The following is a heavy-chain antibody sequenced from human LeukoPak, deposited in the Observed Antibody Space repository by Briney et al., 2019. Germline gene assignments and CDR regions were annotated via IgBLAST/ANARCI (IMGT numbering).Heavy chain of an antibody. D-gene: IGHD3-22*01. CDR2: IYYSGST. CDR3: ARVVVVRQYNWFDP. J-gene: IGHJ5*02. Sequence: SETLSLTCAVYGGSFSGYYWSWIRQHPGKGLEWIGYIYYSGSTYYNPSLKSRVTISVDTSKNQFSLKLSSVTAADTAVYYCARVVVVRQYNWFDPWGQGTLVTVSS. V-gene: IGHV4-31*11. CDR1: GGSFSGYY.